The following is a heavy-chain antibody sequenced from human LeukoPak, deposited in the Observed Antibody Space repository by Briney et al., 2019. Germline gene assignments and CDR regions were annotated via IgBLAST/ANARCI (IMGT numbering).Heavy chain of an antibody. CDR1: GGSFSGYY. Sequence: SETLSLTCAVYGGSFSGYYWSWIRQPPGKGLEWIGEINHSGSTNYNPSLKSRVTISVDTSKNQFSLKLSSVTAADTAVYYCKTMIVPLRYKLPTNYGMDVWGQGTTVTVSS. J-gene: IGHJ6*02. CDR3: KTMIVPLRYKLPTNYGMDV. V-gene: IGHV4-34*01. CDR2: INHSGST. D-gene: IGHD3-22*01.